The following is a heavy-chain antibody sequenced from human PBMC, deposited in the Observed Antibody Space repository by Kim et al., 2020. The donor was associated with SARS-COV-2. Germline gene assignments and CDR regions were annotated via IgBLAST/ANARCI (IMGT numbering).Heavy chain of an antibody. V-gene: IGHV3-53*01. D-gene: IGHD3-22*01. CDR2: IYSGGST. Sequence: GGSLRLSCAASGFTVSSNYMSWVRQAPGKGLEWVSVIYSGGSTYYADSVKGRFTISRDNSKNTLYLQMNSLRAEDTAVYYCARAVKTMIVDHYGMDVWGQGTTVTVSS. CDR3: ARAVKTMIVDHYGMDV. J-gene: IGHJ6*02. CDR1: GFTVSSNY.